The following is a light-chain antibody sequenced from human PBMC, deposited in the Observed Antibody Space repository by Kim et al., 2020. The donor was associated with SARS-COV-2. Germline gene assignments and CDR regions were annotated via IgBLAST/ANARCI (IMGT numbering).Light chain of an antibody. CDR2: YVS. J-gene: IGKJ2*01. CDR3: HQTNNLRYT. Sequence: SVTPKAKVPITCRASQSIGSSLHWYQQKPDQSPKLLIKYVSQSISGVPSRFSGSGSGTDFTLTINSLEAEDAAVYYCHQTNNLRYTFGQGTKLEIK. V-gene: IGKV6D-21*02. CDR1: QSIGSS.